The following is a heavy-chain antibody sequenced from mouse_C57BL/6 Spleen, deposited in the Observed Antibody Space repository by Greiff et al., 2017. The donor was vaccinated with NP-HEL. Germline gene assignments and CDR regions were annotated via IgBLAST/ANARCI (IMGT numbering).Heavy chain of an antibody. CDR2: IYPGDGDT. CDR3: ARRSNYFDY. J-gene: IGHJ2*01. CDR1: GYAFSSSW. V-gene: IGHV1-82*01. D-gene: IGHD5-1*01. Sequence: QVQLQQSGPELVKPGASVKISCKASGYAFSSSWMNWVKQRPGKGLEWIGRIYPGDGDTNYNGKFKGKATLTADKSSSTAYMQLRSLTSEDSAVYFCARRSNYFDYWGQGTTLTVSS.